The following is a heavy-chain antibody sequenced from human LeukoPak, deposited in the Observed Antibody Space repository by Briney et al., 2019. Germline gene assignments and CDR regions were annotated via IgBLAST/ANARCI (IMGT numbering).Heavy chain of an antibody. CDR2: INSDGITT. J-gene: IGHJ3*01. CDR3: EREGGALDY. D-gene: IGHD3-9*01. CDR1: GFTFSIYW. V-gene: IGHV3-74*01. Sequence: GGSLRLSCAAAGFTFSIYWMHWVRQAPRQGLVWVSRINSDGITTTYADSVKGRFTISRDNAKNTLYLQMNSLRVDDTAVYYCEREGGALDYWGQGTMVTVSS.